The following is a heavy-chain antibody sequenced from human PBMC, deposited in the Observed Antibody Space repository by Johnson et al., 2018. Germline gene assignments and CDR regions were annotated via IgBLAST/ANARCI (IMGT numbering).Heavy chain of an antibody. CDR3: ARDRGEWNSSGWYLGDAFDI. V-gene: IGHV1-69*04. CDR1: GGTFSSYT. CDR2: IIPILGIA. Sequence: QVQLVKSGAEVKKTGSSVKVSCKASGGTFSSYTISWVRQAPGQGLEWMGRIIPILGIANYAQKFQGRVTITADKSTSTAYIELSSLRSEDTAVYYCARDRGEWNSSGWYLGDAFDIWGQGTMVTVSS. D-gene: IGHD6-19*01. J-gene: IGHJ3*02.